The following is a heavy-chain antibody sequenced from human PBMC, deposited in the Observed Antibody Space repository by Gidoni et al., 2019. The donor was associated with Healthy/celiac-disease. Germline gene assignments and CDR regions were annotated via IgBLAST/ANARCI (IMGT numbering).Heavy chain of an antibody. V-gene: IGHV1-2*02. D-gene: IGHD3-22*01. CDR3: AREYDSSGYYPDY. CDR2: INPNSGGT. CDR1: GYPFTGYY. J-gene: IGHJ4*02. Sequence: QVQLVQSGAEVKKPGASVTVSCTASGYPFTGYYMHWVRQAPGQGLEWMGWINPNSGGTNYAQKFQGRVTMTRDTSISTAYMELSRLRSDDTAVYYCAREYDSSGYYPDYWGQGTLVTVSS.